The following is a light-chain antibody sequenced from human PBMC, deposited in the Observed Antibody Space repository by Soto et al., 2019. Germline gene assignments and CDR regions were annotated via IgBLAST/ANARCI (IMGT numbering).Light chain of an antibody. CDR2: GAS. CDR3: QQYGSLPN. CDR1: QSVSRSY. J-gene: IGKJ5*01. V-gene: IGKV3-20*01. Sequence: GVKASVPCGASQSVSRSYLGWYQQKPGQAPRLLMYGASIRAAGVPDRFSGSASGTEFTLTISRLDPEDFAVYYCQQYGSLPNFGQGTRLEIK.